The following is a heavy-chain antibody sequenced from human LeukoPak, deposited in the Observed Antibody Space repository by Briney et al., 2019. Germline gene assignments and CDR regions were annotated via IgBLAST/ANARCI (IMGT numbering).Heavy chain of an antibody. Sequence: GASVKVSCKASGGTFTSYAISWVGQAPGQGREWRGWMNPNSGKTGYEQKFQGRVSMTRNTYISTAYMELSSLRSEDTAVYYCARSPYQVYYYYYMDVWGKGTTVTVSS. CDR1: GGTFTSYA. V-gene: IGHV1-8*02. D-gene: IGHD2-2*01. J-gene: IGHJ6*03. CDR3: ARSPYQVYYYYYMDV. CDR2: MNPNSGKT.